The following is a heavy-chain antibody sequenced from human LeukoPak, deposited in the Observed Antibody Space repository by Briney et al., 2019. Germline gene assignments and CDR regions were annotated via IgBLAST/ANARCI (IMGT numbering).Heavy chain of an antibody. J-gene: IGHJ4*02. CDR2: ISSTGSTI. V-gene: IGHV3-11*01. Sequence: GGSLRLSCAASGFTFSDYYMSSIRQAPGKGLEWVLYISSTGSTIYYADSVKGRFTISRDNAKNSLFLQMNSLRAEDTAVYYCAKTPGEMWDILTGYYTFYYFDYWGQGALVAVSS. D-gene: IGHD3-9*01. CDR1: GFTFSDYY. CDR3: AKTPGEMWDILTGYYTFYYFDY.